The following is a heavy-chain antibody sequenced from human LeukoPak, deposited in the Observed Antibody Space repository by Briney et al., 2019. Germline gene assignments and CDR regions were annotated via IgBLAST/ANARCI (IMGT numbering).Heavy chain of an antibody. CDR2: ISWNSGSI. CDR3: ALQGEYSSGWYPLDY. V-gene: IGHV3-9*03. J-gene: IGHJ4*02. CDR1: GFTFDDYA. Sequence: PGGSLRLSCAASGFTFDDYAMHWVRQAPGKGLEGVSGISWNSGSIGYADSVKGRFTISRDNAKNSLYLQMNRLRAEDMALYYCALQGEYSSGWYPLDYWGQGTLVTVSS. D-gene: IGHD6-19*01.